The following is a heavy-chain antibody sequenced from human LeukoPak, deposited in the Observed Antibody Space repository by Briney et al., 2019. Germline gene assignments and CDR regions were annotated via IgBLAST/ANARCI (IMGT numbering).Heavy chain of an antibody. CDR3: ARDRGTNIVTAGLRPGYIDC. V-gene: IGHV3-30*03. D-gene: IGHD2-21*02. Sequence: GGSLRLSCAASGFTFSSYGMHWVRQAPGKGLEWVAVISYDGSNKYYADSVKGRFTISRDNSRDTLFLQMNSLRVGDSAVYYCARDRGTNIVTAGLRPGYIDCWGQGTLVTVSS. CDR2: ISYDGSNK. J-gene: IGHJ4*02. CDR1: GFTFSSYG.